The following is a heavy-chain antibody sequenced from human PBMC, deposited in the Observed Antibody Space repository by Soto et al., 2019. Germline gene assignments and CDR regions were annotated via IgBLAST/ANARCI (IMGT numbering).Heavy chain of an antibody. CDR3: ARGRAMAMGHYYGMGV. J-gene: IGHJ6*02. D-gene: IGHD5-18*01. Sequence: SETLSPTFTVSGGLISRYYWSWVRHPPGTGLEWIGDIYYSGSTKYNHSIKSRVTKSVDNSKNQFSLKMSSVTAADTAEYYCARGRAMAMGHYYGMGVWGQGATGTRSS. CDR1: GGLISRYY. V-gene: IGHV4-59*01. CDR2: IYYSGST.